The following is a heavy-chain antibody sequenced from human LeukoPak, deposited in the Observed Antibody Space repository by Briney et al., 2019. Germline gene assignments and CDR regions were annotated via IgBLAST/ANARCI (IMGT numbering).Heavy chain of an antibody. CDR3: ASHGSSGHDVLG. CDR1: GGSLCGYY. V-gene: IGHV4-59*08. J-gene: IGHJ4*02. D-gene: IGHD5-12*01. Sequence: SETLSLTCSVSGGSLCGYYWNWIRRPPGKGLVWIGYVFYTGTTSYNPSLKSRLSISVDTSKSQFFLKLSSVTAADTAVYYCASHGSSGHDVLGWGQGTLVTVSS. CDR2: VFYTGTT.